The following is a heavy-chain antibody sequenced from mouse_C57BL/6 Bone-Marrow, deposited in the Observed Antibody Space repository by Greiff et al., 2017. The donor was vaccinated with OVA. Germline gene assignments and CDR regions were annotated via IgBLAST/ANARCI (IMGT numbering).Heavy chain of an antibody. V-gene: IGHV14-3*01. CDR1: GFNIKNTY. D-gene: IGHD1-1*01. Sequence: EVNVVESVAELVRPGASVKLSCTASGFNIKNTYMHWVKQRPEQGLEWIGRIDPANGNTKYAPKFQGKATITADTSSNTAYLQLSSLTSEDTAIYCCAFTAVGGYYAMDYWGQGTSVTVSS. J-gene: IGHJ4*01. CDR3: AFTAVGGYYAMDY. CDR2: IDPANGNT.